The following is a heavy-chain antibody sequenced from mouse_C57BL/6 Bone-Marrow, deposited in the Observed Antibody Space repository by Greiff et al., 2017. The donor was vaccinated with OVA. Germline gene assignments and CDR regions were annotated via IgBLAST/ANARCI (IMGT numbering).Heavy chain of an antibody. CDR3: ARRGDDYAMDY. J-gene: IGHJ4*01. V-gene: IGHV1-55*01. CDR1: GYTFTSYW. D-gene: IGHD3-3*01. Sequence: QVQLQQPGAELVKRGASVKMSCKASGYTFTSYWITWVKQRPGQGLEWIGDIYPGSGSTNYNEKFKSKATLTVDTSSSTAYMQLSSLTSEDSAVYYCARRGDDYAMDYWGQGTSVTVSS. CDR2: IYPGSGST.